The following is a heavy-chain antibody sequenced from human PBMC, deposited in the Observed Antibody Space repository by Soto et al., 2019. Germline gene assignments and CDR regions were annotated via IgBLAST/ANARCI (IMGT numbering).Heavy chain of an antibody. V-gene: IGHV2-5*02. Sequence: QITLKESGPTLVKPTQTLTLTCTFSGFSLSTSGVGVGWIRQPPGKALEWLALIYWDDDKRYSPSLKSRLTLTKDTSKNQVVPTTTNREPVDTATYYCAHRPAYCSGGSCYSGFDDWGPGTLVTVSS. CDR1: GFSLSTSGVG. CDR2: IYWDDDK. CDR3: AHRPAYCSGGSCYSGFDD. J-gene: IGHJ4*02. D-gene: IGHD2-15*01.